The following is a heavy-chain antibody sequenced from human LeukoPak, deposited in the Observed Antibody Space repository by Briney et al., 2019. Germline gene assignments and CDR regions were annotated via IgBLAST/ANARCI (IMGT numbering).Heavy chain of an antibody. V-gene: IGHV3-30*02. CDR2: IRYDGSNK. D-gene: IGHD6-19*01. CDR1: GFTFSSYG. Sequence: GGSLRLSCAASGFTFSSYGMHWVRQAPGKGLEWVAFIRYDGSNKYYADSVKGRFTVSRDNAKNSLYLQMNSLRAEDTAVYYCARDQWLDYWGQGTLVTVSS. CDR3: ARDQWLDY. J-gene: IGHJ4*02.